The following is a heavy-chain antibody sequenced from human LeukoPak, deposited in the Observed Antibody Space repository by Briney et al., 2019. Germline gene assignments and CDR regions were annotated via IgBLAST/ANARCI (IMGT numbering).Heavy chain of an antibody. D-gene: IGHD3-16*01. CDR1: GGSFSGYY. V-gene: IGHV4-34*01. CDR2: INHSGST. CDR3: GRSAGFVHFDH. J-gene: IGHJ4*02. Sequence: SETLSLTCAVYGGSFSGYYWSWIRQPPGKGLEWIGEINHSGSTNYNPSLKSRVTISVDTSKKQLSLKLSSVTAADTAVYYCGRSAGFVHFDHWGQGTLVTVTS.